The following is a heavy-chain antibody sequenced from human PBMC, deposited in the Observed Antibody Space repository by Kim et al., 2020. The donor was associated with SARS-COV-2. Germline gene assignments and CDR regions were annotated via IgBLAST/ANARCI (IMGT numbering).Heavy chain of an antibody. CDR2: ISGSGGST. CDR1: GFTFSSYA. CDR3: AKDLVGIAARQGGFDY. Sequence: GGSLRLSCAASGFTFSSYAMSWVRQAPGKGLEWVSAISGSGGSTYYADSVKGRFTISRDNSKNTLYLQMNSLRAEDTAVYYCAKDLVGIAARQGGFDYWGQGTLVTVSS. V-gene: IGHV3-23*01. D-gene: IGHD6-6*01. J-gene: IGHJ4*02.